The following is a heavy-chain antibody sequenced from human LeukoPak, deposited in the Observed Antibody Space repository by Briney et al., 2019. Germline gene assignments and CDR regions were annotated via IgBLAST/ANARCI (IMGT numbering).Heavy chain of an antibody. CDR1: GGSFSGYY. V-gene: IGHV4-34*01. D-gene: IGHD6-13*01. Sequence: SETLSLTCAVYGGSFSGYYWSWLRQPPGKGLEWIGEINHSGSTNYNPSLKSRVTISVDTSKNQFSLKLSSVTAADTAVYYCARMYSSSWYSFGYWGQGTLVTVSP. J-gene: IGHJ4*02. CDR2: INHSGST. CDR3: ARMYSSSWYSFGY.